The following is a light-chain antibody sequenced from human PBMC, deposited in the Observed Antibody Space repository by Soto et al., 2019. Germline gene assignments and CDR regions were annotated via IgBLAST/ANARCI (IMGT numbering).Light chain of an antibody. V-gene: IGKV3-15*01. CDR1: QSVNSN. CDR2: DAS. Sequence: EIVMTQSPATLSVSPGERATLSCRASQSVNSNLAWYRQKPGQAPRLLISDASTRATGVPARFSGSGSGTGFTLTISSLQSEDSGIYYCQQYSFWPPLTFGGGTKVEIK. CDR3: QQYSFWPPLT. J-gene: IGKJ4*01.